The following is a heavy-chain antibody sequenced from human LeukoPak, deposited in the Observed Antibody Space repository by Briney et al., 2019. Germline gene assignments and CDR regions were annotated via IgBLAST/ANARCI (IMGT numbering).Heavy chain of an antibody. Sequence: SETLSLTCTVSGGSISTVSAGSITSYYWSWIRQPPGKGLEWIGYIYYSGSTNYNPSLKSRVTISVDTSKNQFSLKLSSVTAADTAVYYCARGPSGTPIRNWFDPWGQGTLVTVSS. CDR1: GGSISTVSAGSITSYY. V-gene: IGHV4-61*01. CDR2: IYYSGST. D-gene: IGHD1-1*01. J-gene: IGHJ5*02. CDR3: ARGPSGTPIRNWFDP.